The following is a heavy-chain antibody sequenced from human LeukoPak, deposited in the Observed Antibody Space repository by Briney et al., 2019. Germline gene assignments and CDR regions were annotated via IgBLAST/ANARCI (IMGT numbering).Heavy chain of an antibody. V-gene: IGHV4-59*01. CDR3: ARYDFWSGYYDY. D-gene: IGHD3-3*01. CDR1: GGSISSYY. CDR2: IYHSGST. J-gene: IGHJ4*02. Sequence: SETLSLTCTVSGGSISSYYWSWIRQPPGKGLEWIGYIYHSGSTNYNPSLKSRVTISVDTSKNQFSLKLSSVTAADTAVYYCARYDFWSGYYDYWGQGTLVTVSS.